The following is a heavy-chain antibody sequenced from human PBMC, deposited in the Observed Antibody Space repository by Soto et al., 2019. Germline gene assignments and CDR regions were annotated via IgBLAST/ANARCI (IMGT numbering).Heavy chain of an antibody. D-gene: IGHD3-22*01. CDR3: ARGPDYYDSSGYYYDYYGMDV. CDR1: GYTFTSYG. CDR2: ISAYNGNT. J-gene: IGHJ6*02. Sequence: ASVKVSCKASGYTFTSYGISWVRQAPGQGLEWMGWISAYNGNTNYAQKLQGRVTMTTDTSTSTAYMELRSLRSDDTAVYYCARGPDYYDSSGYYYDYYGMDVWGQGTTVTVS. V-gene: IGHV1-18*01.